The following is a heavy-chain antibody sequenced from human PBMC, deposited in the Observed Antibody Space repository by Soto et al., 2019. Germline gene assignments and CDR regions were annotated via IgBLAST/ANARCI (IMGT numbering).Heavy chain of an antibody. Sequence: QITLKESGPTLVKPTQTLTLTCTFSGFSLSTSGVGVGWIRQPPGKALEWLALIYWDDDKRYSPSLKSRLTITNDTSKNQVVLTRTNMDPVDTATYYCAHSRCGGDCLQSYSSHYYYGMDVWGQGTTVTVSS. CDR2: IYWDDDK. CDR3: AHSRCGGDCLQSYSSHYYYGMDV. V-gene: IGHV2-5*02. J-gene: IGHJ6*02. CDR1: GFSLSTSGVG. D-gene: IGHD2-21*02.